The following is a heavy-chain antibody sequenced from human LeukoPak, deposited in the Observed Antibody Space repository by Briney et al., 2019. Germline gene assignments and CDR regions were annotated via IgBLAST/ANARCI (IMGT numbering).Heavy chain of an antibody. D-gene: IGHD3-10*01. Sequence: SSETLSLTCAVYGGSFSGYYWSWIRQPPGKGLEWIGYIYYSGSTNYNPSLKSRVTISVDTSKNQFSLKLSSVTAADTAVYYCARVRITMVRGVMGYFDYWGQGTLVTVSS. CDR1: GGSFSGYY. CDR3: ARVRITMVRGVMGYFDY. CDR2: IYYSGST. J-gene: IGHJ4*02. V-gene: IGHV4-59*01.